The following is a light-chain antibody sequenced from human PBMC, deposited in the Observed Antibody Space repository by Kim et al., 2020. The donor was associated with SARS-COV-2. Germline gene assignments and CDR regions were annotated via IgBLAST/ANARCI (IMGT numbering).Light chain of an antibody. Sequence: QSALTQPRSVAGSPGQSVTISCTGTSSDIGSYYYVSWYQQHPGKAPRVITFDVDKQPSGVPDRFSGSKSGNTATLTISGLQTDDEAEYYCCSYGGDYFFVFGTGTKVTVL. J-gene: IGLJ1*01. CDR2: DVD. CDR3: CSYGGDYFFV. CDR1: SSDIGSYYY. V-gene: IGLV2-11*01.